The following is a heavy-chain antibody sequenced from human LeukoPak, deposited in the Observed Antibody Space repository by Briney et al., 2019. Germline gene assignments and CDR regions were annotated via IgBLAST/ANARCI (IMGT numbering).Heavy chain of an antibody. CDR2: INPNSGGT. CDR1: GYTFTGYY. J-gene: IGHJ6*02. CDR3: ARDLTVTLNYYYYYGMDV. D-gene: IGHD4-11*01. Sequence: ASVKVSCKASGYTFTGYYMHWVRQAPGQGLEWMGWINPNSGGTNYAQKFQGRVTMTRDTSISTAYMELSRLRSDDTAVYYCARDLTVTLNYYYYYGMDVWGQGTTVTVSS. V-gene: IGHV1-2*02.